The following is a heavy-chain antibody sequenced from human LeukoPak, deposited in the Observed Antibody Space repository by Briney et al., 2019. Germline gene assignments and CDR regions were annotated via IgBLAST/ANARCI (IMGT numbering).Heavy chain of an antibody. V-gene: IGHV3-23*01. Sequence: PGGSLRLSCAASGFTFSSYGMSWVRQAPGKGLEWVSAISGSGTGTYYADSVKGRFTISRDNSKSTIYLQMSSLRAEDTAVYYCAKDRPASHGSGSFGDYWGQGTLVTVST. CDR3: AKDRPASHGSGSFGDY. CDR1: GFTFSSYG. CDR2: ISGSGTGT. J-gene: IGHJ4*02. D-gene: IGHD3-10*01.